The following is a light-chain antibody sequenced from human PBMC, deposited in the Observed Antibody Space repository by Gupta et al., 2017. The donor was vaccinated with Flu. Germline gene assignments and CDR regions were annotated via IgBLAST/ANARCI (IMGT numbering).Light chain of an antibody. CDR2: EVS. CDR3: GSYADGRYV. V-gene: IGLV2-8*01. CDR1: SGDVGGYNY. Sequence: GTSGDVGGYNYVSWYQQHPGKAPNLMIYEVSRRPSGVPDRFSASKSGSTASLTVSGLQAEDEADYYCGSYADGRYVFGTGTNVTVL. J-gene: IGLJ1*01.